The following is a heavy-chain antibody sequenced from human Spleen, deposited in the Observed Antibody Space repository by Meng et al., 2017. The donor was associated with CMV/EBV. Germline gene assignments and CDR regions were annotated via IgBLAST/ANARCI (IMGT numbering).Heavy chain of an antibody. CDR3: ARAGRGWSGYPFDP. V-gene: IGHV4-59*01. Sequence: SETLSLTCTVSGGSISSYYWSWIRQPPGKGLEWIGYIYYSGSINYNPSLKSRVTISVDTSKNQFSLKLSSVTAADTAVYYCARAGRGWSGYPFDPWGQGTLVTVSS. CDR2: IYYSGSI. J-gene: IGHJ5*02. CDR1: GGSISSYY. D-gene: IGHD3-3*01.